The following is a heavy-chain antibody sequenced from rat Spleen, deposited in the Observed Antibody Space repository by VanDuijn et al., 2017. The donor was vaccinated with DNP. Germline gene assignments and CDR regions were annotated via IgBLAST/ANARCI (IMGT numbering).Heavy chain of an antibody. CDR1: EFNFNDYW. D-gene: IGHD1-11*01. CDR3: AKGPNYGGYSDYFDY. CDR2: INKDSNTI. J-gene: IGHJ2*01. V-gene: IGHV4-2*01. Sequence: EVKLVESGGGLVQPGSSLILSCAASEFNFNDYWMGWVRQAPGKGLEWIGQINKDSNTINYTPSLEDKFTISRDNAQNTLFLQMNKLGSEDTAIYYCAKGPNYGGYSDYFDYWGQGVMVTVSS.